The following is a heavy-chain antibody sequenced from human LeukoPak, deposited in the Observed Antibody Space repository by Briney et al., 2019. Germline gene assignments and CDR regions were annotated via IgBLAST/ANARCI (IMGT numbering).Heavy chain of an antibody. CDR2: IWYDGSNK. CDR1: GFTFSSYA. Sequence: GGSLRLSCAASGFTFSSYAMSWVRQAPGKGLEWVAVIWYDGSNKYYADSVKGRFTISRDNSKNTLYLQMNSLRAEDTAVYYCAKAGYSGNFDYWGQGTLVTVSS. J-gene: IGHJ4*02. CDR3: AKAGYSGNFDY. D-gene: IGHD5-12*01. V-gene: IGHV3-33*08.